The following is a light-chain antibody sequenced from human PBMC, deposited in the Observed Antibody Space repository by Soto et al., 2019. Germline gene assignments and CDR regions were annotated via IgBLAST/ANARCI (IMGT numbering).Light chain of an antibody. V-gene: IGKV1-33*01. CDR1: QDISNY. Sequence: DIQMTQSPSSLSASVGDRVTITCQASQDISNYLKWYQQKTGKAPKLLIYDASNMETGVPSRFSGSVSGTDFTFTISSLQPEDIETYYCQQYYTPPQTFGQGTKLEIK. CDR3: QQYYTPPQT. CDR2: DAS. J-gene: IGKJ2*01.